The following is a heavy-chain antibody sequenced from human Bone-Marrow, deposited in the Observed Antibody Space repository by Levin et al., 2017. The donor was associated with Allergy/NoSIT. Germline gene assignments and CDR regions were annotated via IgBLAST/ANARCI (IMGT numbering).Heavy chain of an antibody. CDR2: ISFDGSST. V-gene: IGHV3-30-3*01. J-gene: IGHJ4*02. D-gene: IGHD1-26*01. Sequence: GGSLRLSCAVSGFTFSNYAMHWVRQAPGKGLEWVALISFDGSSTYFADSVKGRLSISRDNSKNTLYLQMDSLRAEDTAVYYCARDRGWEPIGYFDYWGQGSLVTVSS. CDR1: GFTFSNYA. CDR3: ARDRGWEPIGYFDY.